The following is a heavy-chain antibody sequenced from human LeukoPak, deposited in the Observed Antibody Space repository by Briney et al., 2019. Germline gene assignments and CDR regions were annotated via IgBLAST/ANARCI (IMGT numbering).Heavy chain of an antibody. CDR1: GGSISSDY. V-gene: IGHV4-59*01. CDR3: ARDLEWHDAFDI. J-gene: IGHJ3*02. CDR2: IYYSGST. Sequence: SETLSLTCTGSGGSISSDYWSWVGQPPGKGMEWVGYIYYSGSTNYNTSLKSRVTISVDMYKNQFSLKLSSVTAADTAVYYCARDLEWHDAFDIWGQGTMVTVSS. D-gene: IGHD3-3*01.